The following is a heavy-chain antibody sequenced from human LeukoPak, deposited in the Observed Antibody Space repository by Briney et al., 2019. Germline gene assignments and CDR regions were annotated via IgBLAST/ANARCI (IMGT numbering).Heavy chain of an antibody. CDR1: GGSISSYY. D-gene: IGHD3-10*01. Sequence: SETLSLTCTVSGGSISSYYWSWIRQPPGKGLEWIGYIYYSGSTNYNPSLKSRVTISVDTSKNQFSLKLSSVTAADTAVYYCARPTYYYGSGAFWYFDLWGRGTLVTVSS. J-gene: IGHJ2*01. V-gene: IGHV4-59*08. CDR2: IYYSGST. CDR3: ARPTYYYGSGAFWYFDL.